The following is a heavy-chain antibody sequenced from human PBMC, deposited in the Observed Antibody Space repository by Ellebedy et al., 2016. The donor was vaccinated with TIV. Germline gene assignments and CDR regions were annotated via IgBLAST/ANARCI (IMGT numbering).Heavy chain of an antibody. CDR3: ARGRHYYDSSGYSQYYFDY. J-gene: IGHJ4*02. CDR2: ISSTSSII. D-gene: IGHD3-22*01. V-gene: IGHV3-48*02. CDR1: GFTVGNNF. Sequence: GGSLRLSCAASGFTVGNNFMSWVRQAPGKGLEWVTYISSTSSIIYYADSVKGRFTISRDNAKNSLYLQMNSLRDEDTAVYYCARGRHYYDSSGYSQYYFDYWGQGTLVTVSS.